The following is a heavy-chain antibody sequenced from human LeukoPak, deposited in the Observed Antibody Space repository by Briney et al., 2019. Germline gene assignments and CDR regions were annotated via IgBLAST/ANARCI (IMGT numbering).Heavy chain of an antibody. V-gene: IGHV3-21*01. J-gene: IGHJ3*02. CDR1: GFTFSDYY. D-gene: IGHD1-26*01. Sequence: PGGSLRLSCAASGFTFSDYYMNWVRQAPGKGLEWVSSISSSSSYIYSADSMKGRFTISRDNAKNSLYLQMNSLRAEDTAVYYCARGLGVPDAFDIWGQGTMVTVSS. CDR3: ARGLGVPDAFDI. CDR2: ISSSSSYI.